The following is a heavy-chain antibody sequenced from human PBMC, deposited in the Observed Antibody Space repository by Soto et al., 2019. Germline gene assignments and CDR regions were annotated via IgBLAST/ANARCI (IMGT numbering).Heavy chain of an antibody. CDR3: ARDEGMTAEQFHYYYYGMDV. CDR1: GFTFSSYA. J-gene: IGHJ6*02. Sequence: GGSLRLSCAASGFTFSSYAMHWVRQAPGRGLEWVAVISYDGSNKYYADSVKGRFTISRDNSKNTLYLQMNSLRAEDTAVYYCARDEGMTAEQFHYYYYGMDVWGQGTTVTVSS. V-gene: IGHV3-30-3*01. D-gene: IGHD2-21*02. CDR2: ISYDGSNK.